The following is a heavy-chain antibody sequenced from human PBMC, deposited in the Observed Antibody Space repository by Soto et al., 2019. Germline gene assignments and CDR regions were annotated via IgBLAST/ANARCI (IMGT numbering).Heavy chain of an antibody. D-gene: IGHD3-22*01. J-gene: IGHJ3*01. Sequence: XGSLRLSCAASGFSFNNHAMTWVRQAPGKGLEWVSGISGSGSTTHYADSVKGRFTISRDNSKDTLYLQMNSLRADDTAVYFCAKDRLMLTMVVVGAFDFWGLGTMVTVSS. CDR2: ISGSGSTT. V-gene: IGHV3-23*01. CDR3: AKDRLMLTMVVVGAFDF. CDR1: GFSFNNHA.